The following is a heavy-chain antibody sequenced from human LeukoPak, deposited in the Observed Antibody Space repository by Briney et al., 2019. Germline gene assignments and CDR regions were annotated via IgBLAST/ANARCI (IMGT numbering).Heavy chain of an antibody. Sequence: PSETLSLTCTVSGGSISSYYWSWVRQPPGKGLEWIGFVYYTGSTNYSPSLKSRVTISVDTSKNQFSLKLRSVTAADTAVYYCARISSSNWYNERGAFDVWGQGTMVTVSS. CDR3: ARISSSNWYNERGAFDV. CDR2: VYYTGST. J-gene: IGHJ3*01. CDR1: GGSISSYY. D-gene: IGHD6-13*01. V-gene: IGHV4-59*01.